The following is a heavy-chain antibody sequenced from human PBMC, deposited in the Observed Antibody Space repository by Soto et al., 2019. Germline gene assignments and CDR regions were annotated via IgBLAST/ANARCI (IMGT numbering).Heavy chain of an antibody. CDR2: VVPLLGIE. CDR1: GGTFNSHT. J-gene: IGHJ4*02. V-gene: IGHV1-69*08. D-gene: IGHD2-21*01. CDR3: TRDRPDKDVVPVPRHDFDS. Sequence: QVQLVQSGAKVKRPGSSVKVSCKASGGTFNSHTINWVRQAPGQGLEWVGRVVPLLGIESHPQKFKDRLTITAATPKGSVFMELSNLRSEDTAVYYCTRDRPDKDVVPVPRHDFDSCGPGTLITVSS.